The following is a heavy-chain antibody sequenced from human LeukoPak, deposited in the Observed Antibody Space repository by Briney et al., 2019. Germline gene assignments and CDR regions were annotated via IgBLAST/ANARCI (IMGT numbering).Heavy chain of an antibody. J-gene: IGHJ6*02. V-gene: IGHV3-33*01. CDR2: IWYDGSNK. CDR3: ARDGYYYGMDV. CDR1: GFTFSSYG. Sequence: GGSLRLSCAASGFTFSSYGMHWVRQAPGKGLEWVAVIWYDGSNKYYADSVKGQFTISRDNSKNTLYLQMNSLRAEDTAVYYCARDGYYYGMDVWGQGTTVTVSS.